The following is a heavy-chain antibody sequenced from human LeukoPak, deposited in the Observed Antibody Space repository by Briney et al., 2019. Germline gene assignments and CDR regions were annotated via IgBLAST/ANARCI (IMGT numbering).Heavy chain of an antibody. CDR3: ARDRVVLGYCSSTSCPGAFDI. Sequence: SQTLSLTCTVSGGSISSGDYYWSWIRQPPGKGLEWIGYIYYSGSTYYNPSLKSRVTISVDTSKNQFSLKLSSVTAADTAVYYCARDRVVLGYCSSTSCPGAFDIWGQGTMVTVSS. D-gene: IGHD2-2*01. CDR1: GGSISSGDYY. J-gene: IGHJ3*02. CDR2: IYYSGST. V-gene: IGHV4-30-4*08.